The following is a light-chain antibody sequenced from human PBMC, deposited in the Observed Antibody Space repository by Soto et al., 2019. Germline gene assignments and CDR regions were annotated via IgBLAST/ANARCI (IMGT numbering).Light chain of an antibody. V-gene: IGKV2-30*02. J-gene: IGKJ1*01. CDR2: KVS. CDR3: LPGRHCPLT. CDR1: QILVHSDGIAY. Sequence: SISCRSNQILVHSDGIAYFSWFQQRPGRSPRRLIYKVSNRDSGVPARFSGSGLGTDLALKISRVEVGNVGVPYCLPGRHCPLTFGQGTRVEIK.